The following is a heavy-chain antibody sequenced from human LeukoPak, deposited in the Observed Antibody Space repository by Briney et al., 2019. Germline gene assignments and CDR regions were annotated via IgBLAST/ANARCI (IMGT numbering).Heavy chain of an antibody. Sequence: PGGSLRLSCAASGFTFSSYGMSWVRQAPGKGLEWVSAISGSGGSTYYADSVKGRFTISRDNSKNTLYLQMNSLRAEDTAVYYCAKNGSPKLERQGKYYYYYYMDVWGKGTTVTISS. V-gene: IGHV3-23*01. J-gene: IGHJ6*03. CDR3: AKNGSPKLERQGKYYYYYYMDV. D-gene: IGHD1-1*01. CDR2: ISGSGGST. CDR1: GFTFSSYG.